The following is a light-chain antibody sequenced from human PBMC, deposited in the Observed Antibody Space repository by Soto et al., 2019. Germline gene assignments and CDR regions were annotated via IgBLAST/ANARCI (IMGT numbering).Light chain of an antibody. CDR1: QSVSSKY. J-gene: IGKJ4*01. CDR2: GAS. V-gene: IGKV3-20*01. CDR3: QQYGSSPPLT. Sequence: IVMTQSPATLSVSPGERATLSCRASQSVSSKYLAWYQQKPGQAPRLLIYGASNRATGIPDRFSGSGSGTDFTLTISRLEPEDFAVYYCQQYGSSPPLTFGGGTKVDIK.